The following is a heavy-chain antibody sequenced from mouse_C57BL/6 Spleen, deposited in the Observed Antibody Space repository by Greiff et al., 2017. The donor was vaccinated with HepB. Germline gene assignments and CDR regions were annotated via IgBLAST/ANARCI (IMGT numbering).Heavy chain of an antibody. CDR2: IYPGSGNT. CDR1: GYSFTSYY. Sequence: VQLVESGPELVKPGASVKISCKASGYSFTSYYIHWVKQRPGQGLEWIGWIYPGSGNTKYNEKFKGKATLTADTSSSTAYMQLSSLTSEDSAVYYCAKGGARDYAMDYWGQGTSVTVSS. J-gene: IGHJ4*01. CDR3: AKGGARDYAMDY. V-gene: IGHV1-66*01.